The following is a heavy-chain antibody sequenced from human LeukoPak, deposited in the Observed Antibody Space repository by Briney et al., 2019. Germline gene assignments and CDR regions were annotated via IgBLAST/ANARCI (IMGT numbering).Heavy chain of an antibody. CDR3: ARDDSEALAASAF. V-gene: IGHV1-69*04. D-gene: IGHD6-13*01. CDR1: GGTFSSYA. Sequence: SVKVSCKASGGTFSSYAISWVRQAPGQGLEWMGRIIPILGIANYAQKFQGRVTITADKSTSTAYMELSSLRSEDTAVYHCARDDSEALAASAFWGQGTLVTVSS. CDR2: IIPILGIA. J-gene: IGHJ4*02.